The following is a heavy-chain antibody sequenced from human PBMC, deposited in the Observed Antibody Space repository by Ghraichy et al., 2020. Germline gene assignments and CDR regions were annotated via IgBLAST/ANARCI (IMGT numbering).Heavy chain of an antibody. V-gene: IGHV4-59*01. CDR1: GGSISSYY. Sequence: SETLSLTCTVSGGSISSYYWSWIRQPPGKGLEWIGYIYYSGSTNYNPSLKSRVTISVDTSKNQFSLKLSSVTAADTAVYDCARGLLGTYWYFDLWGRGTLVTVSS. CDR2: IYYSGST. CDR3: ARGLLGTYWYFDL. D-gene: IGHD7-27*01. J-gene: IGHJ2*01.